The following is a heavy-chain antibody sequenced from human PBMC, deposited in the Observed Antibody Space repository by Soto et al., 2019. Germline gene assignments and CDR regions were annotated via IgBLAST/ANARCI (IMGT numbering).Heavy chain of an antibody. J-gene: IGHJ6*02. CDR2: ISASGTYK. V-gene: IGHV3-21*01. Sequence: PGGFLRLSCAATGFTFGSYTMNWVRQAPGKGLEWVSSISASGTYKYYADSLKGRFTISRDNANNSLYLEMNSLRAEDTAMYFCARSDLLTARFGIDVWGLGTTVTSP. CDR3: ARSDLLTARFGIDV. D-gene: IGHD1-20*01. CDR1: GFTFGSYT.